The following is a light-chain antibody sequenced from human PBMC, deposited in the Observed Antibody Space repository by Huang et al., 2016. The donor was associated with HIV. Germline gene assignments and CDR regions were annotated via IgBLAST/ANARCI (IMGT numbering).Light chain of an antibody. V-gene: IGKV1-39*01. J-gene: IGKJ4*01. CDR1: QSISAY. CDR3: QKSYTTPLT. CDR2: GAS. Sequence: DIQMTQSPSSLSASVGDRVTITCRASQSISAYFNWYQQKPGKAPKLLIYGASTLQSGVPSRVSGSGSGTDFTLTINSLQPEDFATYYCQKSYTTPLTFGGGTKVEI.